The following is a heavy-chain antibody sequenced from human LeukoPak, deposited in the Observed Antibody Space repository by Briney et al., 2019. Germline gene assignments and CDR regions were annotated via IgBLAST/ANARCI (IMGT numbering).Heavy chain of an antibody. Sequence: TPSETLSLTCTVSGGSISSGGYSWSWIRQHPGKGLEWIGYIYYSGSTYYNPSLRSRVTISVDTSKNQFSLKLSSVTAADTAVYYCARDESGSGWSGYYGMDVWGQGTTVTVSS. CDR2: IYYSGST. D-gene: IGHD6-19*01. V-gene: IGHV4-31*03. J-gene: IGHJ6*02. CDR3: ARDESGSGWSGYYGMDV. CDR1: GGSISSGGYS.